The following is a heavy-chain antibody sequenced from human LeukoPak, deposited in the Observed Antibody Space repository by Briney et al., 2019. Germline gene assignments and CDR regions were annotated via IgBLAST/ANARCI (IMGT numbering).Heavy chain of an antibody. J-gene: IGHJ4*02. Sequence: GGSLRLSCTASGFTFGDYAMTWFRQAPGKGLEWVSAISGSGGSAYYADSAKGRFTISRDNSKNTLYLQMNSLRAEDTAVYYCAKAYPVPADYWGQGTLVTVSS. D-gene: IGHD1-1*01. CDR2: ISGSGGSA. CDR3: AKAYPVPADY. V-gene: IGHV3-23*01. CDR1: GFTFGDYA.